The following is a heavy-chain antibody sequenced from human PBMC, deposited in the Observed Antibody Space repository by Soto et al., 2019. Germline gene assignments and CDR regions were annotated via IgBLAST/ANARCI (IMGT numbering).Heavy chain of an antibody. D-gene: IGHD4-17*01. CDR1: GGSFSPYG. J-gene: IGHJ3*02. Sequence: QVQLVQSGAEVKKPGSSVKVSCKASGGSFSPYGISWVRQAPGQGLEWMGGFIPVFTTAKYAQKFQGRVSITADESTYTAYMELSSLRSEDTAVYFCARDGVDVSRTTVRHGALDIWGQGTVVTVSS. CDR2: FIPVFTTA. V-gene: IGHV1-69*01. CDR3: ARDGVDVSRTTVRHGALDI.